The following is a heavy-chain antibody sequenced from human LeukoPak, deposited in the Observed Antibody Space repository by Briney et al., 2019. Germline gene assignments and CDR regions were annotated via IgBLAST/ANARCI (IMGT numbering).Heavy chain of an antibody. Sequence: SETLSLTCAVSGGSISSSGYSWSWIRQPPGKGLEWIGYIYHSGSTYYNPSLKSRVTISVDRSKHQFSLKLSSVTAADTAVYYCARAGGNGYDPHRYFDYWGQGTLVTVSS. D-gene: IGHD5-12*01. CDR3: ARAGGNGYDPHRYFDY. J-gene: IGHJ4*02. CDR1: GGSISSSGYS. CDR2: IYHSGST. V-gene: IGHV4-30-2*01.